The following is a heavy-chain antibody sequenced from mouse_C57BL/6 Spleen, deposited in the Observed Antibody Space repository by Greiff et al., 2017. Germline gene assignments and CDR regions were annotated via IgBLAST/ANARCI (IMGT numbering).Heavy chain of an antibody. CDR2: ISSGSSTI. CDR1: VFTFSDYG. V-gene: IGHV5-17*01. D-gene: IGHD3-3*01. CDR3: AGGDSYYFDY. J-gene: IGHJ2*01. Sequence: EVKLMESGGGLVKPGGSLKLSCAASVFTFSDYGMHWVRQAPEKGLEWVAYISSGSSTIYYADTVKGRFTISRDNAKNTLFLQMTSLRSEDTAMYYCAGGDSYYFDYWGQGTTLTVSS.